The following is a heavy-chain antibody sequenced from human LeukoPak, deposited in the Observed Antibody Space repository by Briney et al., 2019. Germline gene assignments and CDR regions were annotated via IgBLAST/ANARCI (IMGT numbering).Heavy chain of an antibody. CDR1: GFSFSTYW. CDR3: ASNVTTTPITTGGAFNI. Sequence: GGSLRLSCAASGFSFSTYWMNWVRQAPGKGLEWVSYISSSSTYIYYADSVKGRFTVSRDNAQNSLHLQMNSLRAEDTAVYYCASNVTTTPITTGGAFNIWGQGTMVTVSS. J-gene: IGHJ3*02. D-gene: IGHD4-17*01. V-gene: IGHV3-21*01. CDR2: ISSSSTYI.